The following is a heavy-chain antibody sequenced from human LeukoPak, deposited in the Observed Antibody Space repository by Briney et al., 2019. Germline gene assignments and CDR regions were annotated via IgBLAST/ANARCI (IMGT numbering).Heavy chain of an antibody. J-gene: IGHJ6*03. Sequence: PSETLSLTCTVSGGSISSYYWSWIRQPPGKGLEWIGYIYYSGSTNCNPSLKSRVTISVDTSKNQFSLKLSSVTAADTAVYYCARRIAARSPPAYYYYMDVWGKGTTVTVSS. CDR1: GGSISSYY. D-gene: IGHD6-6*01. V-gene: IGHV4-59*08. CDR3: ARRIAARSPPAYYYYMDV. CDR2: IYYSGST.